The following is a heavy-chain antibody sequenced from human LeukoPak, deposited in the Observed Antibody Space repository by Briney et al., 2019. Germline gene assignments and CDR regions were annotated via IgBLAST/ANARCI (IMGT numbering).Heavy chain of an antibody. Sequence: GGSLRLSCAASGFTFSTYSMNWVRQAPGKGLVWVSRIESDGTSTTYADSVKGRFTISRDNAKNTLYLQMNSLRAEDTAVYYCARDQYSSTWYRGAFDVWGQGTMVSVSS. D-gene: IGHD6-13*01. V-gene: IGHV3-74*01. CDR2: IESDGTST. J-gene: IGHJ3*01. CDR3: ARDQYSSTWYRGAFDV. CDR1: GFTFSTYS.